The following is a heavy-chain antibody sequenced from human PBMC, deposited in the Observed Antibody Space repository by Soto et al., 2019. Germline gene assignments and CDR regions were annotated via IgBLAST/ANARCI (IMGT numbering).Heavy chain of an antibody. Sequence: TSETLSLTCAVSGGSISSSSWWSWVRQPPGKGLEWIGEIYHSGSTNYNPSLKSRVTISVDKSKNQFSLKLSSVTAADTAVYYCARGIAVAGRRRLGRYYFDYWGQGTLVTVSS. CDR1: GGSISSSSW. CDR3: ARGIAVAGRRRLGRYYFDY. V-gene: IGHV4-4*02. CDR2: IYHSGST. J-gene: IGHJ4*02. D-gene: IGHD6-19*01.